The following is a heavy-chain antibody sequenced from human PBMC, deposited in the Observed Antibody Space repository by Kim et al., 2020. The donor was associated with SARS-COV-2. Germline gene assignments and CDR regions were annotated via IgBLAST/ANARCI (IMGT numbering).Heavy chain of an antibody. CDR2: ISSNGGST. V-gene: IGHV3-64D*06. CDR1: GFTFSSYA. D-gene: IGHD2-2*01. J-gene: IGHJ4*01. CDR3: VKGNCSSSSCYRGDY. Sequence: GGSLRLSCSASGFTFSSYALHWVRQAPGKGLEYVSGISSNGGSTYYADSVKGRFTISRDNSKNTLYLQMNNLRAEDTAVYYCVKGNCSSSSCYRGDYWG.